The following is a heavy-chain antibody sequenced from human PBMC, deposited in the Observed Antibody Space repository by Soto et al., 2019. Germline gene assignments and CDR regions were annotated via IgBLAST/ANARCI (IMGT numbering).Heavy chain of an antibody. D-gene: IGHD4-17*01. CDR3: ASPWNYGDYQSEAY. J-gene: IGHJ4*02. Sequence: SETLSLTCTVSGGSISSSSYYWGWIRQPPGKGLEWIGSIYYSGSTYYNPSLKSRVTISVDTSKNQFSLKLSSVTAADTAVYYCASPWNYGDYQSEAYWGQGTLVTVSS. CDR2: IYYSGST. V-gene: IGHV4-39*01. CDR1: GGSISSSSYY.